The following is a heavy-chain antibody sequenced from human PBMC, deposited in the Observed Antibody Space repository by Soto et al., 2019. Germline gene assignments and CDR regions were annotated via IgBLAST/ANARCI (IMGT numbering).Heavy chain of an antibody. V-gene: IGHV1-18*01. CDR3: ARIEYCSGGNCYSAFDI. D-gene: IGHD2-15*01. CDR1: GDTFISSG. J-gene: IGHJ3*02. Sequence: VQSGAEVKKPGASVKVSCKASGDTFISSGISWVRQAPGQGLEWMGWISGYNGDTNYAQKFQGRVTLTTDTSTSTAYMELRSLTPGDTAIYYCARIEYCSGGNCYSAFDIWGQGTLVTVSS. CDR2: ISGYNGDT.